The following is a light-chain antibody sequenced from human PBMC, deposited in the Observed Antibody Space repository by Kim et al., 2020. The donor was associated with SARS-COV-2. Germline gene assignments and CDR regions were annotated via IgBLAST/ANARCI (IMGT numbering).Light chain of an antibody. J-gene: IGKJ4*01. CDR2: DAS. V-gene: IGKV3D-20*01. CDR3: QQYSSSPLT. Sequence: APGERATLSCGASQSVGRNWVAWYQQTPGLAPRLLIYDASTRAPGIPDRFSGSGSGTDFTLTISRLEPDDFSVYYCQQYSSSPLTFGGGTKVDIK. CDR1: QSVGRNW.